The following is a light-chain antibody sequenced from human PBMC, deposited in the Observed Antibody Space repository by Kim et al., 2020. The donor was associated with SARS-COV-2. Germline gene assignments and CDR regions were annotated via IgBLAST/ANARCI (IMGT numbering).Light chain of an antibody. J-gene: IGKJ2*01. CDR2: GAS. Sequence: LSPGERASLSCRTSQSVSSSYLAWYQQKPGQAPRLLIYGASSRATGIPDRFSGSGSGTDFTLTISRLEPEDFAVYYCQQYGSSPSTFGQGTKLEIK. V-gene: IGKV3-20*01. CDR1: QSVSSSY. CDR3: QQYGSSPST.